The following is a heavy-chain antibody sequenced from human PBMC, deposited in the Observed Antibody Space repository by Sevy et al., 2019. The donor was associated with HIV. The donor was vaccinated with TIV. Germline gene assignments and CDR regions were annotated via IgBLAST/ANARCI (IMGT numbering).Heavy chain of an antibody. CDR3: ARDHVKDGDLGDYYYYAMDV. D-gene: IGHD4-17*01. V-gene: IGHV3-11*01. Sequence: GGSLRLSCAASGFILSDYYMSWVRQAPGKGLEWDSYISGSGDDTIYYADSVKGRFTISRDNTKNSLYLQMNSLRAEDTAVYYCARDHVKDGDLGDYYYYAMDVWGQGTTVTVSS. CDR1: GFILSDYY. CDR2: ISGSGDDTI. J-gene: IGHJ6*02.